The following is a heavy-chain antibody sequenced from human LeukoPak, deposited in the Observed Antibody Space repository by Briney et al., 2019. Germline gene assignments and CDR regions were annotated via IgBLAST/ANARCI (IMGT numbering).Heavy chain of an antibody. J-gene: IGHJ6*02. CDR3: ARGRDPRYSYGPFPPPWTYGMDV. V-gene: IGHV4-34*01. D-gene: IGHD5-18*01. CDR2: INHSGST. Sequence: SETLSLTCAVYGGSFSGYYWSWIRQPPGKGLEWIGEINHSGSTNYNPSLKSRVTISVDTSKNQFSLKLSSVTAADTAVYYCARGRDPRYSYGPFPPPWTYGMDVWGQGTTVTVSS. CDR1: GGSFSGYY.